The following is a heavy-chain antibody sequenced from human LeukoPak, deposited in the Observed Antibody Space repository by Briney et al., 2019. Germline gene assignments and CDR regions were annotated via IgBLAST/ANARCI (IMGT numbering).Heavy chain of an antibody. Sequence: PSETLSLTYTVSGGSVSGYYWSWIRQPPGKGLEWIGYIYYSGSTNYNPSLNSRVTISVDTSKNQFSLKLSSVTAADTAVYYCARHYYDSSGYYIFDYWGQGTLVTVSS. CDR2: IYYSGST. J-gene: IGHJ4*02. CDR3: ARHYYDSSGYYIFDY. D-gene: IGHD3-22*01. CDR1: GGSVSGYY. V-gene: IGHV4-59*02.